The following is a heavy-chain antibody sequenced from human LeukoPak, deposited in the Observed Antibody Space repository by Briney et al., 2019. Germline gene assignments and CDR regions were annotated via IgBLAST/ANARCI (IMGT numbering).Heavy chain of an antibody. Sequence: SETLSLTCTVSGGSISSYYWSWIRQPPGKGLEWIGYIYYSGSTNYNPSLKSRVTISVDTSKNQFSLKLSSVTAADTAVYYCARGWGDSSGWFVPWDYWGQGTLVTVSS. D-gene: IGHD6-19*01. J-gene: IGHJ4*02. V-gene: IGHV4-59*01. CDR1: GGSISSYY. CDR2: IYYSGST. CDR3: ARGWGDSSGWFVPWDY.